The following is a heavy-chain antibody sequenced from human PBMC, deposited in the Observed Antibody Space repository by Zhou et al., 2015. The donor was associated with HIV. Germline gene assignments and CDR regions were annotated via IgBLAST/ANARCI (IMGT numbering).Heavy chain of an antibody. CDR1: GGTFSSYA. V-gene: IGHV1-69*01. D-gene: IGHD2-15*01. CDR2: IIPIFGTA. Sequence: QVQLVQSGAEVKKPGSSVKVSCKASGGTFSSYAISWVRQAPGQGLEWMGGIIPIFGTANYAQKFQGRVTITADESTSTAYMELSSLRSEDTAVYYCARDPTAEMVVAATELDPWGRGNPSVTVSS. CDR3: ARDPTAEMVVAATELDP. J-gene: IGHJ5*02.